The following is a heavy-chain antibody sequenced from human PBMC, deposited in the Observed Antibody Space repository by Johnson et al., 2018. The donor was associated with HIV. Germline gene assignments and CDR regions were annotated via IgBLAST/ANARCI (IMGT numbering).Heavy chain of an antibody. CDR2: IKSKTDGGTT. Sequence: VQLVESGGGLVKPGGSLRLSCAASGFTFSDYYMSWIRQAPGKGLEWVGRIKSKTDGGTTDYAAPVKGRFTISRDDSKNTLYLQMNSLKTEDTAVYYCTSYPPDAFDIWGQGTMVTVSS. J-gene: IGHJ3*02. D-gene: IGHD3-16*01. CDR1: GFTFSDYY. V-gene: IGHV3-15*01. CDR3: TSYPPDAFDI.